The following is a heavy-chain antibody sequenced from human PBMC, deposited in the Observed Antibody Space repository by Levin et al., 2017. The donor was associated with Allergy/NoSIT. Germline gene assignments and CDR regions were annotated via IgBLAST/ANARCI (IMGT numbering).Heavy chain of an antibody. CDR3: ARGRTRARGYYDSSGYYYFDY. CDR2: INHSGST. Sequence: SQTLSLTCAVYGGSFSGYYWSWIRQPPGKGLEWIGEINHSGSTNYNPSLKSRVTISVDTSKNQFSLKLSSVTAADTAVYYCARGRTRARGYYDSSGYYYFDYWGQGTLVTVSS. V-gene: IGHV4-34*01. CDR1: GGSFSGYY. J-gene: IGHJ4*02. D-gene: IGHD3-22*01.